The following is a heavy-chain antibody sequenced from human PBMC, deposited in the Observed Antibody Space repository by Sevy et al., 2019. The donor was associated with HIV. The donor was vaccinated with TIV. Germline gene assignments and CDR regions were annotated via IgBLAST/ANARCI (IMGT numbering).Heavy chain of an antibody. CDR1: GFTFSNYA. D-gene: IGHD1-1*01. CDR2: IRSSGDST. Sequence: GGSLRLSCAASGFTFSNYAMTWVRQAPGKGLEWVSVIRSSGDSTSYADSVKGRFTISRDNSKNTLYLQMNSLRAEDTAVYYCEKDVWAGRDYYGMDVWGQGTTVTVSS. CDR3: EKDVWAGRDYYGMDV. J-gene: IGHJ6*02. V-gene: IGHV3-23*01.